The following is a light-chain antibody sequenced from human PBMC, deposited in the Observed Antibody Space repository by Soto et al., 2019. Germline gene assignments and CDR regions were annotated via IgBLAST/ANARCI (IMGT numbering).Light chain of an antibody. V-gene: IGLV1-47*01. CDR1: SSNIGINY. J-gene: IGLJ2*01. Sequence: QSVLTQPPSASGTPGQRVSISCSGSSSNIGINYVYWYQQMPGRAPKLLIYRHDQRPSGVPDRFSGSRSGTSASLAISGLRSEDEADYFCATWDDSLSSVVFGGGTKVTVL. CDR3: ATWDDSLSSVV. CDR2: RHD.